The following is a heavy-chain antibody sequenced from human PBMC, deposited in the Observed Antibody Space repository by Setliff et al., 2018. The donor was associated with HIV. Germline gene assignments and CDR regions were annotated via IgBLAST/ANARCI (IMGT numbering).Heavy chain of an antibody. V-gene: IGHV4-39*01. D-gene: IGHD6-13*01. CDR1: GGSITSSSNY. J-gene: IGHJ4*02. Sequence: PSETLSLTCTVSGGSITSSSNYWGWIRQPPGKGLEWIGSIYYSGSSYYNPSLKSRVAISVDTSKNQFSLKLSSVTAPDTAVYYCAVYGSPTYYFDYWGQGTPVTVSS. CDR2: IYYSGSS. CDR3: AVYGSPTYYFDY.